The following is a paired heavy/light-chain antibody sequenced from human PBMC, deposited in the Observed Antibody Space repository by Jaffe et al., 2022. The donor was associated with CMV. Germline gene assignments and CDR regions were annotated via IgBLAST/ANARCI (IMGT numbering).Light chain of an antibody. J-gene: IGKJ4*01. V-gene: IGKV1-39*01. CDR3: QQSYSNWRT. Sequence: DIQMTQSPSSLSASLGDTVTITCRTSQTITTYLNWYQQKPGKAPKLLIYGASTLQSGVPSRFSGSGSGTHFTLTISSLQPEDFATYYCQQSYSNWRTFGGGTKVEIK. CDR1: QTITTY. CDR2: GAS.
Heavy chain of an antibody. D-gene: IGHD2-21*02. J-gene: IGHJ5*02. Sequence: EVQLVESGGGLVQPGGSLRLSCAASAFTFSGSTMSWVRQAPGKGLEWVSTISGSGGDTYYADSVKGRFTISRDNSKNTLYLQMNSLRAEDTAVYYCAKDRHIYCGGDCYFGWIDPWGQGTLVTVSS. CDR1: AFTFSGST. CDR2: ISGSGGDT. CDR3: AKDRHIYCGGDCYFGWIDP. V-gene: IGHV3-23*04.